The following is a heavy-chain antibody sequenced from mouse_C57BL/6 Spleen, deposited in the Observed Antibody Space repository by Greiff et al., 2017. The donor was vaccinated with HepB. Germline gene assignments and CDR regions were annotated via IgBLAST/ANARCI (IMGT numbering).Heavy chain of an antibody. CDR1: GFTFSDAW. Sequence: EVKLQESGGGLVQPGGSMKLSCAASGFTFSDAWMDWVRQSPEKGLEWVAEIRNKANNHATYYAESVKGRFTISRDDSKSSVYLQMNSLRAEDTGIYYCTRPHYYYGSSPYFDYWGQGTTLTVSS. D-gene: IGHD1-1*01. J-gene: IGHJ2*01. V-gene: IGHV6-6*01. CDR3: TRPHYYYGSSPYFDY. CDR2: IRNKANNHAT.